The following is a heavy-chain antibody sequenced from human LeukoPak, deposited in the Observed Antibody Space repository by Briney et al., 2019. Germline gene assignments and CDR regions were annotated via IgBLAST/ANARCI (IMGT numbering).Heavy chain of an antibody. J-gene: IGHJ4*02. V-gene: IGHV4-59*08. Sequence: SETLSLTCTVAGASISSYYWSWIRQPPGKGLEWIGYIYYSGSTNYNPSLKSRVTISVDTSKNQFSLKLSSVTAADTAVYYCARHSGYCVDYWGQGTLVTVSS. CDR3: ARHSGYCVDY. CDR1: GASISSYY. CDR2: IYYSGST. D-gene: IGHD2-15*01.